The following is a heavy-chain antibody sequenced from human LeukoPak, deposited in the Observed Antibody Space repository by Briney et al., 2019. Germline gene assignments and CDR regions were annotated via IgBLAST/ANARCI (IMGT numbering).Heavy chain of an antibody. V-gene: IGHV4-59*01. J-gene: IGHJ4*02. CDR1: CGSISSYY. Sequence: SETLSLTCTVSCGSISSYYWSWIRQPPGKGLEWIGYIYYSGSTNYNPSLKSRVTISVDTSKNQFSLKLSSVTAADTAVYYCAREKYGSGSYYFDYWGQGTLVTVSS. D-gene: IGHD3-10*01. CDR2: IYYSGST. CDR3: AREKYGSGSYYFDY.